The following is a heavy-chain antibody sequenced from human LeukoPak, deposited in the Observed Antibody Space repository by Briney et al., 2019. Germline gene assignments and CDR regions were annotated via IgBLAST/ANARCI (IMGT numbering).Heavy chain of an antibody. J-gene: IGHJ4*02. Sequence: GGSLRLSCEASGFTLSTYWMHWVRQVPGKGLDWVANIKPDGSGKRYVDSVKGRFTIARDNADNSLSLQMNSLRAEDTAVYYGASLVAGGNSWGQGTLVTASS. CDR2: IKPDGSGK. CDR1: GFTLSTYW. V-gene: IGHV3-7*01. CDR3: ASLVAGGNS. D-gene: IGHD2-15*01.